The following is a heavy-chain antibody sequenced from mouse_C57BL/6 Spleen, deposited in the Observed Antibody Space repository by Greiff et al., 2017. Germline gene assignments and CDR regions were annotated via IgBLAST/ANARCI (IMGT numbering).Heavy chain of an antibody. CDR1: GYTFTSYW. CDR2: IHPTSGST. J-gene: IGHJ1*03. D-gene: IGHD3-1*01. CDR3: ARSGGRGGYFDV. Sequence: QVQLQQPGAELVKPGASVKLSCKASGYTFTSYWMHWVKQRPGQGLEWIGMIHPTSGSTTYNEKFKSKATLTVDKSSSTAYMQLSSLTSEDSAVYYGARSGGRGGYFDVWGTGTTVTVSS. V-gene: IGHV1-64*01.